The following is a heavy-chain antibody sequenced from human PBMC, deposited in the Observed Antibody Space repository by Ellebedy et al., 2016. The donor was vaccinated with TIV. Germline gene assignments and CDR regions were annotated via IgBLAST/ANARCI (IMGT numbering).Heavy chain of an antibody. CDR3: ARAASAWFNDY. D-gene: IGHD6-19*01. V-gene: IGHV1-2*02. CDR1: GYTFTGHY. J-gene: IGHJ4*02. CDR2: INPDNGST. Sequence: AASVKVSCKASGYTFTGHYMYWVRQAPGQRLEWMGWINPDNGSTRYAQKFQGRVTMTRDTSITTAYMELSSLRSDDTAMYYCARAASAWFNDYWGQGTLVTVSS.